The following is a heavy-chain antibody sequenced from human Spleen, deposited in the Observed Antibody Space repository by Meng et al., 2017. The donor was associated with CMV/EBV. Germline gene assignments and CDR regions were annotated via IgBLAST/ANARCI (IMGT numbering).Heavy chain of an antibody. V-gene: IGHV3-7*01. CDR1: GFTFSSYA. CDR3: ARDQGGSIAAAGTSVDYYYGMDV. CDR2: IRQDGSEK. Sequence: GESLKISCEASGFTFSSYAMHWVRQAPGQGLEWVANIRQDGSEKDYVGSAKGRFTISRDNAKNSLYLQMNSLRAEDTAVYYCARDQGGSIAAAGTSVDYYYGMDVWGQGTTVTVSS. D-gene: IGHD6-13*01. J-gene: IGHJ6*02.